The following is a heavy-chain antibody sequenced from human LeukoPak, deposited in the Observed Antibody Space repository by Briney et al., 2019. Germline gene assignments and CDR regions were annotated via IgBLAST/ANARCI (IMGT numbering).Heavy chain of an antibody. CDR1: GYTFTSYG. J-gene: IGHJ4*02. Sequence: ASVKVSCKASGYTFTSYGISWVRQAPGQGLEWMRWISAYNGNTNYAQKLQGRVTMTTDTSTSTAYMELRSLRSDDTAVYYCARDSYDILTGYYLFDYWGQGTLVTVSS. CDR3: ARDSYDILTGYYLFDY. V-gene: IGHV1-18*04. CDR2: ISAYNGNT. D-gene: IGHD3-9*01.